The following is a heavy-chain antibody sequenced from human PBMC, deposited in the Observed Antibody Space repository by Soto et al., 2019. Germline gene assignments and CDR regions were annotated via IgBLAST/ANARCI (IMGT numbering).Heavy chain of an antibody. CDR1: GFTFSSYA. CDR3: AKDLTRTYYDFWSGSQAPQNNSFEP. CDR2: ISGSGGST. D-gene: IGHD3-3*01. Sequence: GGSLRLSCAASGFTFSSYAMSWVRQAPGKGLEWVSAISGSGGSTYYADSVKGRFTISRDNSKNTLYLQMNSLRAEDTAVYYCAKDLTRTYYDFWSGSQAPQNNSFEPWGQGTLVTVSS. J-gene: IGHJ5*02. V-gene: IGHV3-23*01.